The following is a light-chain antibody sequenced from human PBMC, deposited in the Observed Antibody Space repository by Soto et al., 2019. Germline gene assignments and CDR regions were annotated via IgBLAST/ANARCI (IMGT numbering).Light chain of an antibody. J-gene: IGKJ1*01. Sequence: DIQMTQSPSTLSASVGDTVTITCRASQGISSWLGWYQFKPGKAPTLLIYDASHLEGGVPSRFSGSGSCTDFTLTISSLKPDDFAIYFGHQYDSYPWTFGQGTQV. CDR2: DAS. CDR3: HQYDSYPWT. CDR1: QGISSW. V-gene: IGKV1-5*01.